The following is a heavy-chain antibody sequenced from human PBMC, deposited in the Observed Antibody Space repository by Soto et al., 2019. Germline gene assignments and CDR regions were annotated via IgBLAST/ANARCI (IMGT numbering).Heavy chain of an antibody. V-gene: IGHV4-34*01. D-gene: IGHD2-15*01. CDR3: AMRYCSAGSCYGGLDA. CDR2: INHSGST. J-gene: IGHJ5*02. CDR1: GGSFSGYY. Sequence: SETLSLTCAVYGGSFSGYYWSWIRQPPGKGLEWIGEINHSGSTNYNPSLKSRVTISVDTSKNQFSLKLSSVTAADTAVYYCAMRYCSAGSCYGGLDAWGQGTLVTVSS.